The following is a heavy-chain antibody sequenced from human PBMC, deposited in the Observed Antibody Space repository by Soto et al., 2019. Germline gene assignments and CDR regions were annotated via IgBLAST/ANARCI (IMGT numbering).Heavy chain of an antibody. CDR3: ARDPELTGGLVVYAHYYNYHGMDV. CDR2: ISAYNGNT. Sequence: ASVKVACKASGYTFTSYGISWVRQAPGQGLEWMGWISAYNGNTNYAQKLQGRVTMTTDTSTSTAYMELRSLRSDDTAVYYCARDPELTGGLVVYAHYYNYHGMDVWGQGTTVTVSS. V-gene: IGHV1-18*01. D-gene: IGHD2-8*01. CDR1: GYTFTSYG. J-gene: IGHJ6*02.